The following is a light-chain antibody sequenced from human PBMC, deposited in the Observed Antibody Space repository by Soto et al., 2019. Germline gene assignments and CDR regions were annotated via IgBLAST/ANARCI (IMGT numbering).Light chain of an antibody. CDR1: QTFGNAY. V-gene: IGKV3D-7*01. CDR3: QQDYDFPWT. CDR2: SAS. J-gene: IGKJ1*01. Sequence: EIVMTQSPAVLSLSPGERATLSCRASQTFGNAYLSWYQQKPGQTPRLLIYSASIRATGIPVRFSGSGSGTDFPLTISSLQPEDFALYYCQQDYDFPWTFGQGTRVEIK.